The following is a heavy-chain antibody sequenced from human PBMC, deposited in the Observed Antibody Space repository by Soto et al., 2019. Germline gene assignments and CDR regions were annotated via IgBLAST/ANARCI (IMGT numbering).Heavy chain of an antibody. J-gene: IGHJ3*02. Sequence: QVRLQEWGPGLVKPSQTLSLKCSVSGGSITTGGRYWSWIRQLPGKGLEWIGDIYYSGNTYYNASLQSRVTIAVEAAKNQFSLKLSSVTAADTAVYYCVQSLVFTGGDGFDIWGQGRLVTVSS. CDR1: GGSITTGGRY. CDR2: IYYSGNT. D-gene: IGHD1-1*01. CDR3: VQSLVFTGGDGFDI. V-gene: IGHV4-31*02.